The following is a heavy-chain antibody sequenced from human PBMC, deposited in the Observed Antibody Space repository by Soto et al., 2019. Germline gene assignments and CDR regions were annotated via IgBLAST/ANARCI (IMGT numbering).Heavy chain of an antibody. CDR2: IWYDGSNK. Sequence: ESGGGVVQPGRSLRLSCAASGFTFSSYGMHWVRQAPGKGLEWVAVIWYDGSNKYYADSVKGRFTISRDNSKNTLYLQMNSLRAEDTAVYYCARDPSNDYYMDVWGKGTTVTVSS. J-gene: IGHJ6*03. CDR3: ARDPSNDYYMDV. CDR1: GFTFSSYG. V-gene: IGHV3-33*01.